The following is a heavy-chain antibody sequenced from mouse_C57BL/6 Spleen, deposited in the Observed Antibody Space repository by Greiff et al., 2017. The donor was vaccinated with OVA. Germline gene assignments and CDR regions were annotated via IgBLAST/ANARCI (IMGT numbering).Heavy chain of an antibody. CDR2: IYPRSGNT. D-gene: IGHD4-1*01. V-gene: IGHV1-81*01. CDR1: GYTFTSYG. J-gene: IGHJ1*03. Sequence: QVQLKESGAELARPGASVKLSCKASGYTFTSYGISWVKQRTGQGLEWIGEIYPRSGNTYYNEKFKGKATLAADKSSSTAYMELRSLTSEDSAVYVCASGRAWYVDVWGTGTTVTVST. CDR3: ASGRAWYVDV.